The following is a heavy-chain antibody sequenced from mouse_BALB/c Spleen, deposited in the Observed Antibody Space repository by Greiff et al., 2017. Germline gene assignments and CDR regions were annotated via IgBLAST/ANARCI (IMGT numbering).Heavy chain of an antibody. CDR2: ISSGSSTI. V-gene: IGHV5-17*02. CDR3: ARPIYYDYDGGFAY. CDR1: GFTFSSFG. D-gene: IGHD2-4*01. J-gene: IGHJ3*01. Sequence: EVKLMESGGGLVQPRGSRKLSCAASGFTFSSFGMHWVRQAPEKGLEWVAYISSGSSTIYYADTVKGRFTISRDNPKNTLFLQMTSLRSEDTAMYYCARPIYYDYDGGFAYWGQGTLVTVSA.